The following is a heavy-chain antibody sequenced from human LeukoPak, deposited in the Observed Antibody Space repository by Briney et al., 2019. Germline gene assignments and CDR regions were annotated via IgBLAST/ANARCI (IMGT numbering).Heavy chain of an antibody. CDR1: GYTFTSYD. CDR3: ARATMVRGDAFDI. J-gene: IGHJ3*02. Sequence: ASVKVSCKASGYTFTSYDINWVRQATGQGLEWMGWMNPNSGNTGYAQKFQGRVTMTRNTSISTAYMELSSLRSEDTAVYYCARATMVRGDAFDIWGQGTMVTVSS. D-gene: IGHD3-10*01. V-gene: IGHV1-8*01. CDR2: MNPNSGNT.